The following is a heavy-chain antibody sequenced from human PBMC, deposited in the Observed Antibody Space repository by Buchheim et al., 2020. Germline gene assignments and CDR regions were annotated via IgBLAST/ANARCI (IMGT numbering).Heavy chain of an antibody. CDR3: ARFGNDFWSGPTYYYGMDV. J-gene: IGHJ6*02. D-gene: IGHD3-3*01. CDR2: IYYSGST. Sequence: QVQLQESGPGLVKPSETLSLTCTVSGGSISSYYWSWIRQPPGKGLEWIGYIYYSGSTNYNPSLKSRVTISVDTSKNQFSLKLSSVTAADTAVYYCARFGNDFWSGPTYYYGMDVWGQGTT. CDR1: GGSISSYY. V-gene: IGHV4-59*01.